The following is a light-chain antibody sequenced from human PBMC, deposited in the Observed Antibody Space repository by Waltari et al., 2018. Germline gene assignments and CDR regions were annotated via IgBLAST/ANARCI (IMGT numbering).Light chain of an antibody. CDR1: SSNVGSNT. CDR3: ATWDANLNAL. Sequence: QSELTQPPSASGTPGQTVTISCSGSSSNVGSNTVNWYQQLPGTAPKLLIYDNNQRPSGVPDRFSGSKPGTSASLAISGLQSEDEAAYYCATWDANLNALFGGGTKLTVL. V-gene: IGLV1-44*01. CDR2: DNN. J-gene: IGLJ3*02.